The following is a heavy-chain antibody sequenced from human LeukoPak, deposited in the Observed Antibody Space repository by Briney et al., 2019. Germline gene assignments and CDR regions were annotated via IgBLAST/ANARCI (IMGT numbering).Heavy chain of an antibody. CDR2: IGAGGTFT. V-gene: IGHV3-23*01. D-gene: IGHD4-11*01. CDR3: AKDLDYTTCAYYFDY. J-gene: IGHJ4*02. CDR1: GFTFSSYA. Sequence: GGSLRLSCTASGFTFSSYAMDWVRQAPGKGLEWVSGIGAGGTFTYYADSVKGRFTISRDNSRNTLYLQMNSLRADDTAVYYCAKDLDYTTCAYYFDYWGQGTLVTVSS.